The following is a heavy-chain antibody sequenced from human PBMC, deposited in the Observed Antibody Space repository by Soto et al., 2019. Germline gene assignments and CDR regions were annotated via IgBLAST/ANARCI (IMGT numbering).Heavy chain of an antibody. CDR3: ATDSGSSAFQGYFLH. D-gene: IGHD2-15*01. V-gene: IGHV3-9*01. CDR2: ITWNSGST. Sequence: EVQLVESGGTLVQPGRSLRLSCTASGFTFDDYAMHWVRQAPGKGLEWVAGITWNSGSTDYADSVRGRFTISRDNAKSSLYLQMNSLRTDDTAVYYCATDSGSSAFQGYFLHWGQGTLVTVSS. J-gene: IGHJ1*01. CDR1: GFTFDDYA.